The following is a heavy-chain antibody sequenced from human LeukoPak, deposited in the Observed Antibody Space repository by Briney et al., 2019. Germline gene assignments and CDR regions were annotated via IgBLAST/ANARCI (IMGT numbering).Heavy chain of an antibody. CDR2: ISGSGGST. V-gene: IGHV3-23*01. CDR3: AKDGNGRGSYYYFDY. J-gene: IGHJ4*02. D-gene: IGHD3-10*01. CDR1: GFTFSSYA. Sequence: VGSLRLSCAASGFTFSSYAMSWVRQAPGKGLEWVSAISGSGGSTYYADSVKGRFTISRDNSKNTLYLQMNSLRAEDTAVYYCAKDGNGRGSYYYFDYWGQGTLVTVSS.